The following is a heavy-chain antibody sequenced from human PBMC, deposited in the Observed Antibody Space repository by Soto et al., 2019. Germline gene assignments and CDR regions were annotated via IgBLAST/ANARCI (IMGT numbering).Heavy chain of an antibody. D-gene: IGHD3-3*01. CDR3: AKDRDKFWSGYHFDY. Sequence: QAQLVESGGGVVQPGRSLRLSCAASGFTFSSYGMHWVRQAPGKGLEWVAVISYDGSNKYYADSVKGRFTISRDNSKNTLYLQMNSLRAEDTAVYYCAKDRDKFWSGYHFDYWGQGTLVTVSS. V-gene: IGHV3-30*18. J-gene: IGHJ4*02. CDR1: GFTFSSYG. CDR2: ISYDGSNK.